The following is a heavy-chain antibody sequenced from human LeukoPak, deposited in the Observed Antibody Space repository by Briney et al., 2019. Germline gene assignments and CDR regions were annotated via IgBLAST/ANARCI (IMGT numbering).Heavy chain of an antibody. CDR3: VRLGEFHTGHHYYYMDV. Sequence: SETLSLTCNVFGYSISSAYSWGWIRQPPGKGLEWIGSLYHGGSTYYNPSLKSRVTLSVDTSKNQFSLRLSSVTAADTAVYYCVRLGEFHTGHHYYYMDVWGKGTTVTVSS. CDR1: GYSISSAYS. D-gene: IGHD3-16*01. V-gene: IGHV4-38-2*02. CDR2: LYHGGST. J-gene: IGHJ6*03.